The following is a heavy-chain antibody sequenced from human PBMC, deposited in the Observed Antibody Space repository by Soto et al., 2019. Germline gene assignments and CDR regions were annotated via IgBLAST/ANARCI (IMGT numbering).Heavy chain of an antibody. CDR3: ARLGCRGGSCPRDYYYGMDV. V-gene: IGHV4-34*01. J-gene: IGHJ6*02. CDR2: INHSGST. Sequence: SETLSLTCAVYGGSFSGYYWSWIRQPPGKGLKWIGEINHSGSTNYNPSLKSRVTISVDTSKNQFSLKLSSVTAADTAAYYCARLGCRGGSCPRDYYYGMDVWGQGTTVTVSS. CDR1: GGSFSGYY. D-gene: IGHD2-15*01.